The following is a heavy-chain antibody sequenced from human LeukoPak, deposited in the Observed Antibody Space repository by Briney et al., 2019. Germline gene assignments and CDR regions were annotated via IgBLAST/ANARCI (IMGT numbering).Heavy chain of an antibody. J-gene: IGHJ4*02. CDR1: RFTFTSYV. Sequence: GRSLRLSCAPSRFTFTSYVMHGVCEAPPRGLERVACVCLAGSDQYYADSVKGRFTISRDNSKNTLYLQMHSVRAEDTAVYHCAKSTCSTPAHTLVCWGGGGLVTVSS. D-gene: IGHD3-10*02. CDR2: VCLAGSDQ. V-gene: IGHV3-30*02. CDR3: AKSTCSTPAHTLVC.